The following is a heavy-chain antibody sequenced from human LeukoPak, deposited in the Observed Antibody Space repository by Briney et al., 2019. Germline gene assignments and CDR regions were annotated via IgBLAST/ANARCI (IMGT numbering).Heavy chain of an antibody. CDR3: ARASTHYGSGSYYQNWFDP. D-gene: IGHD3-10*01. V-gene: IGHV1-69*13. Sequence: ASVKVSCKASGYTFTSYGISWVRQAPGQGLEWMGGIIPIFGTANYAQKFQGRVTITADESTSTAYMELSSLRSEDTAVYYCARASTHYGSGSYYQNWFDPWGQGTLVTVSS. J-gene: IGHJ5*02. CDR1: GYTFTSYG. CDR2: IIPIFGTA.